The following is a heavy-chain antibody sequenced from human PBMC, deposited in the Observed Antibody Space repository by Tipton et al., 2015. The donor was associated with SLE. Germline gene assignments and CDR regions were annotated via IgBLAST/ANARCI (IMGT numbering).Heavy chain of an antibody. D-gene: IGHD2-15*01. J-gene: IGHJ2*01. CDR3: ARVPGVGDFDL. CDR2: INHSGST. V-gene: IGHV4-34*01. CDR1: GGSFSGYY. Sequence: TLSLTCAVYGGSFSGYYWSWIHQPPGKGLEWIGEINHSGSTNYNPSLKSRVRISVDTSKNQFSLKLSSVTAADTAVYYCARVPGVGDFDLWGRGTLVTVSS.